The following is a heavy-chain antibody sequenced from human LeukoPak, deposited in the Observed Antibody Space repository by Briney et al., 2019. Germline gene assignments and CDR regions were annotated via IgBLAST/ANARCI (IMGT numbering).Heavy chain of an antibody. Sequence: SETLSLTCTVSGGSISSGGYYWSWIRQPPGKGLEWIGYIYHSGSTYYNPSLKSRVTMSVDTSKNQFSLKLSSVTAADTAVYYCAREVNSNNYYYFDYWGQGTLVTVSS. D-gene: IGHD6-13*01. V-gene: IGHV4-30-2*01. CDR3: AREVNSNNYYYFDY. CDR1: GGSISSGGYY. J-gene: IGHJ4*02. CDR2: IYHSGST.